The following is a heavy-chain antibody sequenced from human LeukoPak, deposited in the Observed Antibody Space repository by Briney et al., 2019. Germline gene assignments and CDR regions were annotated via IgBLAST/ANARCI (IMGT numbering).Heavy chain of an antibody. CDR2: ISYDGSNK. D-gene: IGHD6-19*01. CDR3: AKTIAVAGTFAFDI. J-gene: IGHJ3*02. V-gene: IGHV3-30*18. CDR1: GFTFSSYG. Sequence: PGRSLRLSCAASGFTFSSYGMHWVRQAPGKGLEWVAVISYDGSNKYYADSVKGRFTISRDNSKNTLYLQMNSLRAEDTAVYYCAKTIAVAGTFAFDIWGQGTMVTVSS.